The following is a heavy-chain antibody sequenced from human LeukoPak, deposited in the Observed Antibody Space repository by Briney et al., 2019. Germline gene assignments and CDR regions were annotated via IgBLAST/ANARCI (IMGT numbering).Heavy chain of an antibody. Sequence: GRSLRLSCAASGFTFSSYGKDWVRQAPGKGLEWVAVIWYDGSNKNYVDSVKGRFTISRDNSKNTLYLLMDSLRAEDTGVYYCATARDNSDRSGFSALEYWGQGTLVTVSS. V-gene: IGHV3-33*01. J-gene: IGHJ4*02. D-gene: IGHD3-22*01. CDR1: GFTFSSYG. CDR3: ATARDNSDRSGFSALEY. CDR2: IWYDGSNK.